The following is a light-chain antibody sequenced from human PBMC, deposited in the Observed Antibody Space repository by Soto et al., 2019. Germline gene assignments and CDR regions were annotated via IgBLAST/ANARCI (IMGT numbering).Light chain of an antibody. CDR1: HNISSY. CDR2: AAS. CDR3: QQSDSIPRT. J-gene: IGKJ2*01. Sequence: DIQMTQSPSSLSASVGDRVTITCRSSHNISSYLNWYQQKPGKAPKLLIYAASRLQTGVPSTFSGSGSGTDFTLTINSLQPEDFATYYCQQSDSIPRTFGQGTKLEIK. V-gene: IGKV1-39*01.